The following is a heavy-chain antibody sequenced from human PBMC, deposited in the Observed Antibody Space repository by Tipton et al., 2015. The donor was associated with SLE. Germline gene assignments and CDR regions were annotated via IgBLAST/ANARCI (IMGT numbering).Heavy chain of an antibody. V-gene: IGHV4-61*01. CDR3: ARGGAVAGPFDY. J-gene: IGHJ4*02. CDR1: GGSISSGSYY. D-gene: IGHD6-19*01. Sequence: LRLSCTVSGGSISSGSYYWSWIRQPAGKGLEWIGYIYYSGSTNYNPSLKSRVTISVDTSKNQFSLKLSSVTAADTAVYYCARGGAVAGPFDYWGQGTLVTVSS. CDR2: IYYSGST.